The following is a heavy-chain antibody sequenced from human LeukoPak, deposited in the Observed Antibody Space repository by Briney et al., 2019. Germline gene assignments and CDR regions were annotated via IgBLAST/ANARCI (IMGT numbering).Heavy chain of an antibody. V-gene: IGHV4-59*01. Sequence: SETLSLTCTVSGGSISSYYWSWIRQPPGKGLEWIGYIYYSGRTNYNPSLKSRVTITVDTSKNQFSLKLSSVTAADTAVYYCARTFSGSYYYYGMDVWGQGTTVTVSS. J-gene: IGHJ6*02. CDR2: IYYSGRT. CDR3: ARTFSGSYYYYGMDV. CDR1: GGSISSYY. D-gene: IGHD1-26*01.